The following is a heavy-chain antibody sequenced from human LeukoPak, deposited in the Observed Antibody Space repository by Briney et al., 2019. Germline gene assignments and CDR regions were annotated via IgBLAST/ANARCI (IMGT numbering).Heavy chain of an antibody. J-gene: IGHJ5*02. CDR3: ASGTDSTGP. D-gene: IGHD3/OR15-3a*01. CDR1: GYPFTGYY. Sequence: ASVKVFCKSSGYPFTGYYMHWARQASGQGLEWMGWINPNSGGTNYAQKFQGRVTMTRDTSISTAYMELSRLRADDTAVYYCASGTDSTGPWGQGTLVTVSS. V-gene: IGHV1-2*02. CDR2: INPNSGGT.